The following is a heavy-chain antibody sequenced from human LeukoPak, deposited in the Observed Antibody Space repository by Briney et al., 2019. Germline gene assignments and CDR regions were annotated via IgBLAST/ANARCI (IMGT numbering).Heavy chain of an antibody. D-gene: IGHD1-26*01. CDR1: GFTFSSYW. V-gene: IGHV3-74*01. J-gene: IGHJ4*02. Sequence: GGSLRLSCAASGFTFSSYWMHWVRHGPGKGLVWVSRINSDGSSTSYADSVKGRFTISRDNAKNTLYLQMNSLRAEDTAVYYCARVSTYSAIDYWGQGTLVTVSS. CDR2: INSDGSST. CDR3: ARVSTYSAIDY.